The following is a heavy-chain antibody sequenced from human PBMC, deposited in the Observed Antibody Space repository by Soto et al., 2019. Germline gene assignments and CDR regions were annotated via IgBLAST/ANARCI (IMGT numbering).Heavy chain of an antibody. D-gene: IGHD2-15*01. CDR1: GFIFSEAT. CDR2: VSTSGRST. Sequence: GGSLRLSCSASGFIFSEATIYWVRQVPGKGLEAISAVSTSGRSTYYADSVKDRFTISRDNSKNTLFLQMGSLRPEDTAIYYCVKQAHGLDGVAFDYWGQGTQVTVSS. V-gene: IGHV3-64D*06. CDR3: VKQAHGLDGVAFDY. J-gene: IGHJ4*02.